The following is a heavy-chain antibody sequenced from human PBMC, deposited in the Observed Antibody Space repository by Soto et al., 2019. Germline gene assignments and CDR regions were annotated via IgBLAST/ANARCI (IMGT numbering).Heavy chain of an antibody. CDR1: GFTFSSYG. CDR3: ARDLSGDYGAPDT. J-gene: IGHJ3*02. CDR2: IWYDGSNK. D-gene: IGHD4-17*01. V-gene: IGHV3-33*01. Sequence: QVQLVESGGGVVQPGRSLRLSCAPSGFTFSSYGMHWARQAPGKGLEWVAVIWYDGSNKVYADSVKGRFTISRDNSKNPLYLPMNRLRAEDKAVYYCARDLSGDYGAPDTWGQGTMVTVSS.